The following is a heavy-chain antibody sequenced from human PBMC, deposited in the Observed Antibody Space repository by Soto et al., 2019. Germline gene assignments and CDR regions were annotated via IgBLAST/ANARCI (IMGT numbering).Heavy chain of an antibody. CDR2: NNHRRCT. CDR1: GGSFSGYY. Sequence: SETLSLTCAVYGGSFSGYYWSWIRQPPGKGLEWIGENNHRRCTNYNASLKGRVTISVDTPKRQFSLKLSSVTAADAAVYYCARGSKNHQLGYCSSTSCPLRAFDIWGQGTMVTVSS. CDR3: ARGSKNHQLGYCSSTSCPLRAFDI. D-gene: IGHD2-2*01. V-gene: IGHV4-34*01. J-gene: IGHJ3*02.